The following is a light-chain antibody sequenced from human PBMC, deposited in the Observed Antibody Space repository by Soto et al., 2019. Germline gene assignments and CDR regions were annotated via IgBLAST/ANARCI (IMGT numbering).Light chain of an antibody. V-gene: IGKV3-20*01. CDR1: QSVSSIY. Sequence: EIVLTQSPGTLSLSPGERATLSCRASQSVSSIYLAWYQQKPGQAPRLLIYGASSRATGIPDRFSGSGSGTDFTLTISRLEPEDYAVYYCHQYGTSRWTFGQGTNVDVK. J-gene: IGKJ1*01. CDR3: HQYGTSRWT. CDR2: GAS.